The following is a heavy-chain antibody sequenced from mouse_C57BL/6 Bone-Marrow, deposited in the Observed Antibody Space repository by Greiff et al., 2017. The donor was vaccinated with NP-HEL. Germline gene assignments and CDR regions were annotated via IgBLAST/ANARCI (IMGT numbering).Heavy chain of an antibody. CDR2: IYPGSGNT. CDR1: GYSFTSYY. V-gene: IGHV1-66*01. J-gene: IGHJ4*01. CDR3: ARWDYDTYAMDY. D-gene: IGHD2-4*01. Sequence: QVQLQQSGPELVKPGASVKISCKASGYSFTSYYIHWVKQRPGQGLAWIGWIYPGSGNTKYNEKFKGKATLTADTSSSTAYMQLSSLTSEDSAVYYCARWDYDTYAMDYWGQGTSVTVSS.